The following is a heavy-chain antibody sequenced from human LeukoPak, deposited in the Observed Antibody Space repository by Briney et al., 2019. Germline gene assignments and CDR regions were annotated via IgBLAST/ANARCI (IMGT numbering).Heavy chain of an antibody. D-gene: IGHD3-22*01. CDR1: GFTFSSYS. J-gene: IGHJ4*02. CDR3: ARIPITMIVVADDY. V-gene: IGHV3-21*01. Sequence: GGSLRLSCAASGFTFSSYSMNWVRQAPGKGLEWVSSISSSSSYIYYADSVKGRFTISRDNSKNTLYLQMNSLRAEDTAVYYCARIPITMIVVADDYWGQGTLVTVSS. CDR2: ISSSSSYI.